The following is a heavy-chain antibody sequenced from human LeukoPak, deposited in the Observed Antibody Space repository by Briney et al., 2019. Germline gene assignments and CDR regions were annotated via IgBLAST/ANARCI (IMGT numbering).Heavy chain of an antibody. CDR1: GFTFSSHA. J-gene: IGHJ4*02. CDR3: ARYAPPTTVVTRFLDY. CDR2: IGYGGGDI. D-gene: IGHD4-11*01. Sequence: GGSLRLSCAASGFTFSSHAMTWVRQAPGKGLEWVSVIGYGGGDIQYADSVKGRFTISRDNSKNTLYLQMNSLRAEDTAVYYCARYAPPTTVVTRFLDYWGQGTLVTVSS. V-gene: IGHV3-23*01.